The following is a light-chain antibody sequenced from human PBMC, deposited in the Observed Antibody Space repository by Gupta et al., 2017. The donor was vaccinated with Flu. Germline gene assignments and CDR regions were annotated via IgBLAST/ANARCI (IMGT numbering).Light chain of an antibody. CDR1: QSISSY. CDR3: QQGYSTRD. J-gene: IGKJ2*01. V-gene: IGKV1-39*01. CDR2: AAS. Sequence: IQMTQSPSSLSASVGDRVTITCRESQSISSYVNWYQQKPGKAPKLLIYAASSLQSGVPSRFSGSGSGTEFTLTISSLQPEDFATYYCQQGYSTRDFGQGTKLEIK.